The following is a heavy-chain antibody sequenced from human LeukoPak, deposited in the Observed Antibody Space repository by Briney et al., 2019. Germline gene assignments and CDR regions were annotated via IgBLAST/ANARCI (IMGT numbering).Heavy chain of an antibody. J-gene: IGHJ6*02. Sequence: SETLSLTCTVSGGSISSSSYYWGWIRQPPGKGLEWIGSIYYSGSTYYNPSLKSRVTISVDTSKNQFSLKLSSVTATDTAVYYCARGLRNYYYSGMDVWGQGSTVIVSS. CDR2: IYYSGST. D-gene: IGHD2-21*01. CDR3: ARGLRNYYYSGMDV. CDR1: GGSISSSSYY. V-gene: IGHV4-39*07.